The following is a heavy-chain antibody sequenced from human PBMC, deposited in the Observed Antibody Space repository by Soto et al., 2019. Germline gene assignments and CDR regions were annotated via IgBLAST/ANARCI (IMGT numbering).Heavy chain of an antibody. Sequence: SETLSLTCTVSGDSSVSSSSYYWGWIRQPPGKGLEWIGSIYYTWNTFYSPSFRSRLTISVDTSKSKFSLKLRSVTAADTATYYCASEVSSTDGMDVWGQGTTVTVSS. CDR2: IYYTWNT. CDR3: ASEVSSTDGMDV. J-gene: IGHJ6*02. D-gene: IGHD2-15*01. CDR1: GDSSVSSSSYY. V-gene: IGHV4-39*01.